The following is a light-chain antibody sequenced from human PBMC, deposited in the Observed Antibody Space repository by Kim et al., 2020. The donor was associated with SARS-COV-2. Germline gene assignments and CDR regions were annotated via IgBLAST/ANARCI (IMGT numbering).Light chain of an antibody. Sequence: SASVGDRVTLTCQASQDINNYLNWYQQKPGKAPQLLIYDASNLETGVPSRFSGSASGTDFTFTISSLQPEDIATYYCQQYDNLPRTFGQGTKLEI. CDR2: DAS. CDR3: QQYDNLPRT. CDR1: QDINNY. V-gene: IGKV1-33*01. J-gene: IGKJ2*01.